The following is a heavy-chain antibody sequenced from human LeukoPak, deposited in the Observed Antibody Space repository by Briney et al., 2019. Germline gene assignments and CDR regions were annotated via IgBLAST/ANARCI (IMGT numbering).Heavy chain of an antibody. V-gene: IGHV3-23*01. CDR2: ISDSGDST. CDR3: AKDRRIQPLYFFDN. Sequence: GGSLRLSCAASGFTFSGYAMTWVRQAPGKGLEWVSSISDSGDSTYYADSVKGRFTISRDNSKNTLYLQMSSLRADDTAVYYCAKDRRIQPLYFFDNWGQGTLVTVAS. D-gene: IGHD5-18*01. CDR1: GFTFSGYA. J-gene: IGHJ4*02.